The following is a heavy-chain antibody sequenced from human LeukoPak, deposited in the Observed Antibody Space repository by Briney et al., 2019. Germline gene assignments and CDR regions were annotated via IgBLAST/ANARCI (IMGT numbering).Heavy chain of an antibody. J-gene: IGHJ6*02. V-gene: IGHV1-69*04. D-gene: IGHD1-1*01. CDR1: GYTFTSYG. CDR2: IIPILGIA. Sequence: GASVKVSCKASGYTFTSYGISWVRQAPGQGLEWMGRIIPILGIANYAQKFQGRVTITADKSTSTAYMELSSLRSEDTAVYYCARGGTYYYYGMDVWGQGTTVTVSS. CDR3: ARGGTYYYYGMDV.